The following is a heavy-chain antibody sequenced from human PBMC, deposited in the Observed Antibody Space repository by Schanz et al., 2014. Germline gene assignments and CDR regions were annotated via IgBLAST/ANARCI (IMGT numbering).Heavy chain of an antibody. V-gene: IGHV3-74*01. CDR1: GFTFSSHW. Sequence: EVQLVQSGGGLVQPGGSLRLSCAASGFTFSSHWMHWVRQDPGKGLVWVARINSVGSNTDYADSVKGRFTISRDNAENTLFLRMNSLRAEDTAVYYCTRKVVATIGGYYDNWGQGTLVIVSS. D-gene: IGHD5-12*01. CDR3: TRKVVATIGGYYDN. J-gene: IGHJ4*02. CDR2: INSVGSNT.